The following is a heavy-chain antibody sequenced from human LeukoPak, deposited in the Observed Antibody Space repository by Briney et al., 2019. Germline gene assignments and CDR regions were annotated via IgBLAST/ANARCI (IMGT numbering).Heavy chain of an antibody. J-gene: IGHJ4*02. CDR1: GYTFTSYD. CDR2: MNSNSGNT. V-gene: IGHV1-8*01. CDR3: AREAGYCGGDCYSWTDY. Sequence: ASVKVSCKASGYTFTSYDINWVRQATGQGLEWMGWMNSNSGNTGYAQKFQGRVTMTRNTSISTAYMELSSLRSEDTAVYYCAREAGYCGGDCYSWTDYWGQGTLVTVSS. D-gene: IGHD2-21*02.